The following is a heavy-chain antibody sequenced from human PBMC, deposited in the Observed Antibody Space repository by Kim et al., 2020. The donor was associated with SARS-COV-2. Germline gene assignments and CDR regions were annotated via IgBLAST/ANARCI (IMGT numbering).Heavy chain of an antibody. Sequence: GRFTVSRDIAKNSLYLQMNSLRDEDTAVYYCARGEPSTTLGVVIPPWFDYWGQGTLVTVSS. D-gene: IGHD3-22*01. V-gene: IGHV3-48*02. CDR3: ARGEPSTTLGVVIPPWFDY. J-gene: IGHJ4*02.